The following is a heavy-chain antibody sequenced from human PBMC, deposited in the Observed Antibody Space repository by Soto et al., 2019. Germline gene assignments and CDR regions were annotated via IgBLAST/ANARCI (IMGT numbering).Heavy chain of an antibody. V-gene: IGHV3-13*04. Sequence: EVQLVESGGGLVQPGGSLRLSCTASGFTFSDYDMHWVRQTTGEGLEWVSTIRAAGATYYPGSVQGRFTISRENAKKSLFLQMNSLRAGDTAVYYCEREIRGAYGMDVW. CDR2: IRAAGAT. D-gene: IGHD3-10*01. CDR3: EREIRGAYGMDV. CDR1: GFTFSDYD. J-gene: IGHJ6*01.